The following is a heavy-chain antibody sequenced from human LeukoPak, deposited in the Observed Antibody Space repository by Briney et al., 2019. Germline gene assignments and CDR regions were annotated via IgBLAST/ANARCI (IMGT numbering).Heavy chain of an antibody. Sequence: SETLSLTCTVSGGSISSGDYYWSWIRQPPGKGLEWIGYSYYSGSTYYNPSLKSRVTISVDTSKNQFSLKLSSVTAADTAVYYCASYGDTEAHYYYYGMDVWGKGTTVTVSS. CDR2: SYYSGST. CDR1: GGSISSGDYY. J-gene: IGHJ6*04. V-gene: IGHV4-30-4*01. CDR3: ASYGDTEAHYYYYGMDV. D-gene: IGHD4-17*01.